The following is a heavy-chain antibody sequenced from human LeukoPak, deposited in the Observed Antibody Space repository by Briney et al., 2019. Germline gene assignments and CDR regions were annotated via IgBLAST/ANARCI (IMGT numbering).Heavy chain of an antibody. D-gene: IGHD3-22*01. Sequence: VASVKFSCKASGYTFTSYGISWVRQAPGQGLEWMGIINPSGGSTSYAQKFQGRVTMTRDMSTSTVYMELSSLRSEDTAVYYCARDASQVNPYYDSSGYYLNAFDIWGQGTMVTVSS. CDR1: GYTFTSYG. J-gene: IGHJ3*02. CDR3: ARDASQVNPYYDSSGYYLNAFDI. CDR2: INPSGGST. V-gene: IGHV1-46*01.